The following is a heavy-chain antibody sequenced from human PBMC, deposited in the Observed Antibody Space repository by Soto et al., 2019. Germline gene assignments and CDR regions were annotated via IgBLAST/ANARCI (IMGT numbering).Heavy chain of an antibody. CDR2: ISWNSGSI. D-gene: IGHD3-10*01. CDR3: AKGGGVTMVRGVTHYYYYMDV. CDR1: GFTFDDYA. J-gene: IGHJ6*03. Sequence: EVQLVESGGGLVQPGRSLRLSCAASGFTFDDYAMHWVRQAPGKGLEWVSGISWNSGSIGYADSVKGRFTISRDNAKNSLYLQMNSLRAEDTALYYCAKGGGVTMVRGVTHYYYYMDVWGQGTTVTVSS. V-gene: IGHV3-9*01.